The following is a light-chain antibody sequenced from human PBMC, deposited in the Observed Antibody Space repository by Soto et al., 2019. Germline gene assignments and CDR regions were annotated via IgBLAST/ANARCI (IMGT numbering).Light chain of an antibody. Sequence: EIVLTQSPATLSLSPGERATLSCRASQSVRSYLAWYQQKPGQAPRLLLHDASSRATGIPARFSGSGSGTDFTLTISSLEPEDFAVYYCQQRTNWPSSTFGQGTRLEIK. V-gene: IGKV3-11*01. CDR2: DAS. CDR3: QQRTNWPSST. J-gene: IGKJ5*01. CDR1: QSVRSY.